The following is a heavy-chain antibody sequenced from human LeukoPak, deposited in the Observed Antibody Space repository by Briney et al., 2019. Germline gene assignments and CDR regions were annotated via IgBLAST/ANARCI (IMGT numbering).Heavy chain of an antibody. CDR2: MDYTGGA. Sequence: PSETLSLTCTVSGGSISHYYWTWIRQPPGKGLEWIGYMDYTGGANYNPSLKSRVTISVDTSKNQFSLKLNSVTAADTAVYHCASGYSSGRIDCWGQGTLVTVSS. V-gene: IGHV4-59*01. CDR1: GGSISHYY. CDR3: ASGYSSGRIDC. D-gene: IGHD6-19*01. J-gene: IGHJ4*02.